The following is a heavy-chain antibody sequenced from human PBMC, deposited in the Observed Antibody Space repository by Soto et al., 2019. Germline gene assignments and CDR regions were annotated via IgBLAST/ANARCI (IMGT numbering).Heavy chain of an antibody. CDR1: GINFRSYG. CDR3: ARGLWEVMVRGPPGY. D-gene: IGHD3-10*01. V-gene: IGHV3-23*01. J-gene: IGHJ4*02. CDR2: ISGSGGST. Sequence: EVQLLESGGDLVQPGGCLGLSWSASGINFRSYGIKLVPQASGKGVELVSAISGSGGSTDYVDSVKGRFTISRDNSQNTLYLQMNSLRAEDTAVYYCARGLWEVMVRGPPGYWGQGTLVTVSS.